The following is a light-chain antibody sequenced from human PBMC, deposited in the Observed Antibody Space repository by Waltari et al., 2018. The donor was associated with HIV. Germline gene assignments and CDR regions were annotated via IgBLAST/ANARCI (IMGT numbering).Light chain of an antibody. Sequence: QTVVTQEPSFSVSPGGTVTLTCGLSSGSVSTGYYPSWYQQTPGQAPRTLIYSTNTRSSGVPDRFSGSILGNKAALTITGAQAYDESDYYCVLYMGSGIRVFGGGTKLTVL. CDR2: STN. CDR1: SGSVSTGYY. J-gene: IGLJ3*02. CDR3: VLYMGSGIRV. V-gene: IGLV8-61*01.